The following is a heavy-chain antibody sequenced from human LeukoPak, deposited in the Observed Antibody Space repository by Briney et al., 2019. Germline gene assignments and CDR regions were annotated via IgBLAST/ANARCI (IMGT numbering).Heavy chain of an antibody. CDR1: GGSFSGYY. CDR2: FTHLETT. D-gene: IGHD3-10*01. V-gene: IGHV4-34*01. CDR3: ARGNRRLGYYGSGSRLPYDY. Sequence: PSETLSLTCDVYGGSFSGYYWAWIRQPPGKGLEWLGEFTHLETTNYNPSLKSRVTVSVDTSKNQFSLRLTSVTAADTAVYFCARGNRRLGYYGSGSRLPYDYWGQGTLVTVSS. J-gene: IGHJ4*02.